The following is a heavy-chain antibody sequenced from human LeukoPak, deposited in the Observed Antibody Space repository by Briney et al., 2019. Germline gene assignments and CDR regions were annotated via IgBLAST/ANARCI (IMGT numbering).Heavy chain of an antibody. D-gene: IGHD4-17*01. CDR3: ARERLRFNWFDP. Sequence: GGSLRLSCTASGFTFGDYAMSWVRQAPGKGLEWVGFIRSKAYGGTTEYAASVKGRFTISRDDSKSIAYLQMNSLRAEDTAVYYCARERLRFNWFDPWGQGTLVTVSS. V-gene: IGHV3-49*04. CDR1: GFTFGDYA. CDR2: IRSKAYGGTT. J-gene: IGHJ5*02.